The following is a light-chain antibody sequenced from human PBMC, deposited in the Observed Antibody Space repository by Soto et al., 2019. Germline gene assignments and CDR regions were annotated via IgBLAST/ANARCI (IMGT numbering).Light chain of an antibody. Sequence: EIVLTQSPGTLSLSPGERATLSCRASQSVSSNYLARYQQKPGQAPSLLIYGASSRATDIPDRSSGSGSGADVTLTISRLEPEDFAVYYCQQYGSSPLTFGGGTKVEIK. CDR2: GAS. CDR1: QSVSSNY. J-gene: IGKJ4*01. CDR3: QQYGSSPLT. V-gene: IGKV3-20*01.